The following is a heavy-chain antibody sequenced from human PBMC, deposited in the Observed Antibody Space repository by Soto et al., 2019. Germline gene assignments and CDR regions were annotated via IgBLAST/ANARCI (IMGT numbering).Heavy chain of an antibody. CDR1: GYSFISYW. CDR2: IYPGDSDT. CDR3: ARHVGYYDSSGYPPHYGMDV. J-gene: IGHJ6*02. Sequence: GESLKISCKGSGYSFISYWIGWVRQMPGKGLECMGIIYPGDSDTRYSPSFQGQVTISADKSISTAYLQWSSLKASDTAMYYCARHVGYYDSSGYPPHYGMDVWGQGTTVTVSS. D-gene: IGHD3-22*01. V-gene: IGHV5-51*01.